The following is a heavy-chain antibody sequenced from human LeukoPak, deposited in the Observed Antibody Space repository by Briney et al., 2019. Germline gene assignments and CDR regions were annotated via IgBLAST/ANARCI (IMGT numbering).Heavy chain of an antibody. CDR2: IKQDGSEK. V-gene: IGHV3-7*01. CDR1: GFTFSSYW. J-gene: IGHJ6*03. CDR3: ARGGAARLLRYYYYMDV. D-gene: IGHD6-6*01. Sequence: GGSLRLSCAASGFTFSSYWMSWVRQAPGKGLEWVANIKQDGSEKYYVDSVKGRFTISRDNAKNSLYLQMNSLRAEDTAVYYCARGGAARLLRYYYYMDVWGKGTTVTVSS.